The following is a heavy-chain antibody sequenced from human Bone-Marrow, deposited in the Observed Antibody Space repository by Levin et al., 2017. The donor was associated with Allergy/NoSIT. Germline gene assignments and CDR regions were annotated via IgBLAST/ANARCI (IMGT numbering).Heavy chain of an antibody. V-gene: IGHV3-21*01. CDR1: GFTFSIYS. CDR2: ISSSGSDM. Sequence: GESLKISCTVSGFTFSIYSINWVRQAPGKGLEWVSSISSSGSDMYYVDSVKGRFTISRDNAKNSLTLQMNSLRAEDTAVYYCARGIIGDVRVAHKEAFDIWGQGTLVTVSS. CDR3: ARGIIGDVRVAHKEAFDI. D-gene: IGHD2-8*02. J-gene: IGHJ3*02.